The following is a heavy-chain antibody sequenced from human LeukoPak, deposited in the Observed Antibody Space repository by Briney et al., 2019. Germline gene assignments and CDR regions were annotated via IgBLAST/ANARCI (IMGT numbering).Heavy chain of an antibody. CDR1: GGPIISYY. Sequence: PSETLSLTCTVSGGPIISYYWSWIRQSAGKGLEWIGRIYGSGITDYSPSLKSRISMSLDMSKKQFSLKLTSVTAADTAVYYCARLKYYDSTGYSPSYYMDVWDKGTSVTV. D-gene: IGHD3-22*01. V-gene: IGHV4-4*07. J-gene: IGHJ6*03. CDR3: ARLKYYDSTGYSPSYYMDV. CDR2: IYGSGIT.